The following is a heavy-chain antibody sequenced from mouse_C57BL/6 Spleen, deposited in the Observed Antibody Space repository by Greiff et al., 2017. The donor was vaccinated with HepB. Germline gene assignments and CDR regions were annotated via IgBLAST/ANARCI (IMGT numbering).Heavy chain of an antibody. CDR3: ARPHYSWFAY. V-gene: IGHV1-50*01. Sequence: QVQLQQPGAELVKPGASVKLSCKASGYTFTSYWMQWVKQRPGQGLEWIGEIDPSDSYTNYNQKFKGKATFTVDTSSSTAYMQLSSLTSEDSAVYYCARPHYSWFAYWGQGTLVTVSA. CDR2: IDPSDSYT. J-gene: IGHJ3*01. D-gene: IGHD1-1*02. CDR1: GYTFTSYW.